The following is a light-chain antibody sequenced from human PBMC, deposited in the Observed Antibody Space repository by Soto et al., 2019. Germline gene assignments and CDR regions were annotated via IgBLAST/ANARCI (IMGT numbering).Light chain of an antibody. V-gene: IGKV3-11*01. Sequence: EIVLTQSPATLSLSPGERATLSCRASQSVSSYLAWYQQKPGQAPRLLIYDASNRATGIPARFSGSGSGTDFTLTISSLDPEDFAVYYCQQRSNWRVYTFGQGTKLEIK. CDR3: QQRSNWRVYT. CDR2: DAS. CDR1: QSVSSY. J-gene: IGKJ2*01.